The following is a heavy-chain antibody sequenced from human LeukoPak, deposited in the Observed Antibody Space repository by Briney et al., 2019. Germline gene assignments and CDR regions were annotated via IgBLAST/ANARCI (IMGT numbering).Heavy chain of an antibody. CDR2: IIPIFGTA. Sequence: PVKVSCQASGGTFSSYAISWVRQAPGQGLEWMGGIIPIFGTANYAQKFQGRVTITADESTSTAYMELSSLRSEDTAVYYCARDHSSGGPYFDYWGQGTLVTVSS. CDR1: GGTFSSYA. J-gene: IGHJ4*02. D-gene: IGHD6-19*01. CDR3: ARDHSSGGPYFDY. V-gene: IGHV1-69*13.